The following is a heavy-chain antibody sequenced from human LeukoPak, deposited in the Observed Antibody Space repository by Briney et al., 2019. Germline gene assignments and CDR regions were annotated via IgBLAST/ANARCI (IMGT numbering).Heavy chain of an antibody. CDR2: IYSGGST. CDR3: ARSSDWLRAVAGGGGFDY. V-gene: IGHV3-53*01. D-gene: IGHD6-19*01. J-gene: IGHJ4*02. Sequence: GGSLRLSCAASGFTVSSNYMSWVRQAPGKGLEWVSVIYSGGSTYYADSVKGRFTISRDNAKNSLYLQMNSLRAEDTAVYYCARSSDWLRAVAGGGGFDYWGQGTLVTVSS. CDR1: GFTVSSNY.